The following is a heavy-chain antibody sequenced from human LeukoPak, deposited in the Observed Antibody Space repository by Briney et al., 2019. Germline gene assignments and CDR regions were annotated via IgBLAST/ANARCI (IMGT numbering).Heavy chain of an antibody. CDR2: IYYSGST. CDR1: GGSISSSSYY. Sequence: SETLSLTCTVSGGSISSSSYYWGWIRQPPGKGLEWIGSIYYSGSTYYNPSLKSRVTISVDTSKNQFSLKLSSVTAADTAVYYCARLICSTSCYYYYYHYMDVWGKGTTVTVSS. J-gene: IGHJ6*03. V-gene: IGHV4-39*01. D-gene: IGHD2-2*01. CDR3: ARLICSTSCYYYYYHYMDV.